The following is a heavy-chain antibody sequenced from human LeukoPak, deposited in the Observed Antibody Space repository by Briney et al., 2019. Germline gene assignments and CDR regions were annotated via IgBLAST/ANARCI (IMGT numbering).Heavy chain of an antibody. V-gene: IGHV4-38-2*02. J-gene: IGHJ4*02. D-gene: IGHD3-22*01. Sequence: SETLSLTCTVSGDSISSGNYWGWIRQPPGKGLEWIGSIFHTGSTYFNLSLKSRVTISVDTSKNQFSLKLSSVTAADTAVYYCARESAYYYDSSGSYFDYWGQGTLVTVSS. CDR3: ARESAYYYDSSGSYFDY. CDR2: IFHTGST. CDR1: GDSISSGNY.